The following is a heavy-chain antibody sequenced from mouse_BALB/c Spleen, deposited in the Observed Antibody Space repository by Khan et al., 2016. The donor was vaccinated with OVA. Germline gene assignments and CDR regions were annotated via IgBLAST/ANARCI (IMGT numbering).Heavy chain of an antibody. J-gene: IGHJ4*01. Sequence: EVQLQGSGPGLVKPSQSLSLTCTVTGYSITSDYAWNWIRQFPGNKLEWMGYISYSGSTSYNPSLRSRISITRDTSKNKFFLQLNSVTTEDTATFYCARQNYYGYAMDYWGQGTSVTVSS. CDR1: GYSITSDYA. CDR3: ARQNYYGYAMDY. V-gene: IGHV3-2*02. CDR2: ISYSGST. D-gene: IGHD1-1*01.